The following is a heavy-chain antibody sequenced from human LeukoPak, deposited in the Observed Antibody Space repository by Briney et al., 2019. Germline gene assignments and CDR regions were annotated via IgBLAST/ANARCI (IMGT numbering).Heavy chain of an antibody. CDR2: IYYSGST. Sequence: SETLSLTCTVSGGSISSSSYSWGWIRQPPGKGLEWIGSIYYSGSTYYNPSLKSRVTISVDTSKNQFSLKLSSVTAADTAVYYCARQSPPRMTYNWFDPWGQGTLVTVSS. CDR1: GGSISSSSYS. J-gene: IGHJ5*02. CDR3: ARQSPPRMTYNWFDP. V-gene: IGHV4-39*01.